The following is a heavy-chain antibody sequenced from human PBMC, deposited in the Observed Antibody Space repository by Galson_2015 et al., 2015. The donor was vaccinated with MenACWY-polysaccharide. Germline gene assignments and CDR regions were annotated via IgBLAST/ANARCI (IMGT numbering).Heavy chain of an antibody. CDR1: GYSFNDNY. Sequence: SVKVSCKASGYSFNDNYIHWVRQAPGQGLEWMGWIHPKSGGTQYTQKFQGRVTMTRDTSISTSYMELSRLRPDDTAVYYCATPGGRDYWGQGTLVTVSS. V-gene: IGHV1-2*02. J-gene: IGHJ4*02. D-gene: IGHD4-23*01. CDR3: ATPGGRDY. CDR2: IHPKSGGT.